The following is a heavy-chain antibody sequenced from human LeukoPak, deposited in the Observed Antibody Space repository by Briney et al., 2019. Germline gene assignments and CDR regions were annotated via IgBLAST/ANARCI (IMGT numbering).Heavy chain of an antibody. D-gene: IGHD7-27*01. CDR1: GFTFSESW. Sequence: GGSLRLSCAASGFTFSESWMHWFRQAQRKGLEWVSRLNTYDRSTTYADSVKGRFTISSDNAKNTLYLQMNSMRIEDTAVYYCARDLGSRNWGQGTLVTVSS. V-gene: IGHV3-74*03. CDR3: ARDLGSRN. J-gene: IGHJ4*02. CDR2: LNTYDRST.